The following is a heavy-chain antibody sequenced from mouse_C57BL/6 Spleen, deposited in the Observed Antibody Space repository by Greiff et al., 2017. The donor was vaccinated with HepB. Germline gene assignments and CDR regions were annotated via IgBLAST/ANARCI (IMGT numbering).Heavy chain of an antibody. CDR3: TPHYDY. CDR2: IDPENGDT. J-gene: IGHJ2*01. Sequence: VQLQQSGAELVRPGASVKLSCTATGFNIKDDYMHWVKQRPEHGLEWIGWIDPENGDTEYASKFQGKATIPADTSSNTAYLQLSSLTSEDTAVYYCTPHYDYWGQGTTLTVSS. V-gene: IGHV14-4*01. CDR1: GFNIKDDY.